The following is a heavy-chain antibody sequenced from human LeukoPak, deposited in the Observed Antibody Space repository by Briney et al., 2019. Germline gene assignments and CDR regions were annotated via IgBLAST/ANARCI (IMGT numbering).Heavy chain of an antibody. J-gene: IGHJ5*02. CDR1: GGSISSSSYY. V-gene: IGHV4-39*01. D-gene: IGHD4-11*01. CDR2: IYYSGST. Sequence: PSETLSLTCTVSGGSISSSSYYWGWIRQPPGKGLEWIGSIYYSGSTYYNPSLKSRVTISVDTSENQFSLKLCSVTAADTAVYYCARRKTTVTTRRNWFDPWGQGTLVTVSS. CDR3: ARRKTTVTTRRNWFDP.